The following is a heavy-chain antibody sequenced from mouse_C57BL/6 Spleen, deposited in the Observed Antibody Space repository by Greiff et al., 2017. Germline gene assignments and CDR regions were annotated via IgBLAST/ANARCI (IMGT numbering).Heavy chain of an antibody. CDR2: IYPGDGDT. CDR3: AKGYGNYFDY. J-gene: IGHJ2*01. Sequence: QVQLQQSGSELVKPGASVKISCKASGYAFSSSWMNWVKQGPGKGLEWIGRIYPGDGDTNYNGKFKGKATLTADKSSSTAYMQLSSLTSEDSAVYFCAKGYGNYFDYWGQGTTLTVSS. CDR1: GYAFSSSW. D-gene: IGHD1-1*01. V-gene: IGHV1-82*01.